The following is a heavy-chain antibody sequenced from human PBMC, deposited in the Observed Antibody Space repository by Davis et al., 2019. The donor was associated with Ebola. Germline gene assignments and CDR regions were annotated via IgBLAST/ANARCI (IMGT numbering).Heavy chain of an antibody. D-gene: IGHD4-17*01. J-gene: IGHJ6*02. CDR3: ARKTTVTSYYYGMDV. V-gene: IGHV4-59*01. Sequence: SETLSLTCTVSAGSISSYYWSWIRQPPGKGLEWIGYIYYSGSTNYNPSLKSRVTISVDTSKNQFSLKLSSVTAADTAVYYCARKTTVTSYYYGMDVWGQGTTVTVSS. CDR2: IYYSGST. CDR1: AGSISSYY.